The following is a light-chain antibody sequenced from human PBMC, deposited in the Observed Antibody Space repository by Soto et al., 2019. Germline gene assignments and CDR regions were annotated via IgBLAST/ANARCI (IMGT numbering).Light chain of an antibody. Sequence: QSVLTKPASVSGSPGQSITISCTGTSSDVDGYNYVSWYQQHPGKAPKLMIYDVSNRPSGDSNRFSGSKSGNTASLTISGLQAEDEADYYCSSYTSSSTRVFGTGTKVTVL. CDR2: DVS. J-gene: IGLJ1*01. V-gene: IGLV2-14*01. CDR3: SSYTSSSTRV. CDR1: SSDVDGYNY.